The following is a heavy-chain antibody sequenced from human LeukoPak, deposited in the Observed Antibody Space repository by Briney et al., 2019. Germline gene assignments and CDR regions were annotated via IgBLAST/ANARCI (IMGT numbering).Heavy chain of an antibody. CDR2: ISGDNGNT. J-gene: IGHJ4*02. Sequence: ASVKVSCKASGYTFSNYGISWVRQASGQGLEWMGWISGDNGNTNYAQKLQGGVSMTTDTSTSTAYMELRSLRYDDTAVYYCARDRYYYDSSGIGDYWGQGTLVTVSS. CDR1: GYTFSNYG. D-gene: IGHD3-22*01. V-gene: IGHV1-18*01. CDR3: ARDRYYYDSSGIGDY.